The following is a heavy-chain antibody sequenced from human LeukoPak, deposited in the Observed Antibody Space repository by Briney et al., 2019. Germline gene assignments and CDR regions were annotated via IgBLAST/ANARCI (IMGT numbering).Heavy chain of an antibody. CDR3: ARGGDGYNNYFDY. CDR1: GFTFSDYW. V-gene: IGHV3-7*01. D-gene: IGHD5-24*01. CDR2: IKQDGSAK. Sequence: GGSLRLSCAASGFTFSDYWMHWVRQAPGKGLEWVANIKQDGSAKYYVDSVKGRFTISRDNAKNSLYLQMNSLRAEDTAVYYCARGGDGYNNYFDYWGQGTLVTVSS. J-gene: IGHJ4*02.